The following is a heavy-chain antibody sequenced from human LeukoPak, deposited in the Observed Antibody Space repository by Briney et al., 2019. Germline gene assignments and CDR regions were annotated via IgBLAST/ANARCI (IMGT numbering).Heavy chain of an antibody. V-gene: IGHV1-18*01. CDR2: ISAYNGNT. J-gene: IGHJ6*03. Sequence: ASVKVSCKASGYTFTSYGISWVRQAPGQGLEWMGWISAYNGNTNYAQKLQGRVTMTTDTSTSTAYMELRSLRSDDTAVYYCARGVVPAAMALNGFYYYYMDVWGKGTTVTVSS. D-gene: IGHD2-2*01. CDR3: ARGVVPAAMALNGFYYYYMDV. CDR1: GYTFTSYG.